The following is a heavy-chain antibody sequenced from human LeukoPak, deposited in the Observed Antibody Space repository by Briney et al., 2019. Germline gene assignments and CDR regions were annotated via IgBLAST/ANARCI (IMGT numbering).Heavy chain of an antibody. CDR2: INPNSGGT. CDR1: GYTFTGYY. J-gene: IGHJ4*02. D-gene: IGHD3-22*01. Sequence: ASVKVSCKASGYTFTGYYMHWVRQAPGQGLEWMGWINPNSGGTNYAQKFQGRVTMTRDTSTSTVYMELSSLRSEDTAVYYCARDYYDSSANILGYWGQGTLVTVSS. V-gene: IGHV1-2*02. CDR3: ARDYYDSSANILGY.